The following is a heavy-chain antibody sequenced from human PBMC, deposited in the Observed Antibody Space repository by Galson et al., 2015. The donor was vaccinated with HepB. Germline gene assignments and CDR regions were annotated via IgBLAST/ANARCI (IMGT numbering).Heavy chain of an antibody. CDR1: GFSFSSFA. J-gene: IGHJ4*02. Sequence: SLRLSCAASGFSFSSFAMNWVRQAPGKGLEWVAIISYDGKNQYYADSVRGRFTISRDISKNTLYLQMNSLSAEDTAIYYCARDPDDSSGYYMYFEYWGQGTLVTVSS. D-gene: IGHD3-22*01. V-gene: IGHV3-30*04. CDR2: ISYDGKNQ. CDR3: ARDPDDSSGYYMYFEY.